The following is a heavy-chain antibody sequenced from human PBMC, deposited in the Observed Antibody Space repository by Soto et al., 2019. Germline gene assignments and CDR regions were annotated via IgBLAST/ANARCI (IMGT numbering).Heavy chain of an antibody. CDR1: GFSLSNARMG. J-gene: IGHJ6*02. V-gene: IGHV2-26*01. D-gene: IGHD3-3*01. CDR3: ARTQLCYDFWSGYQSPYYYYYGMDV. Sequence: SGPTLVNPTETLTLTCAVSGFSLSNARMGVSWIRQPPGKALEWLAHIFSNDEKSYSTSLKSRLTISKDTSKSQVVLTMTNMDPVDTATYYCARTQLCYDFWSGYQSPYYYYYGMDVWGQGTTVTVSS. CDR2: IFSNDEK.